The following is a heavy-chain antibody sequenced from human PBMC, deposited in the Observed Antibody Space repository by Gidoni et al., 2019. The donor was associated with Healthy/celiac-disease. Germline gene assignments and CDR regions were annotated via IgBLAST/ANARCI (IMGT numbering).Heavy chain of an antibody. CDR1: GGSFSGYY. V-gene: IGHV4-34*01. J-gene: IGHJ4*02. D-gene: IGHD5-18*01. Sequence: QVQLQQWGAGLFKPSETLSLTCAVYGGSFSGYYWSWIRQPPGKGLEWIGEINHSGSTNYNPSLKSRVTRSVDTSKNQFSLKLSSVTAADTAVYYCARGRGYSYGYGYWGQGTLVTVSS. CDR3: ARGRGYSYGYGY. CDR2: INHSGST.